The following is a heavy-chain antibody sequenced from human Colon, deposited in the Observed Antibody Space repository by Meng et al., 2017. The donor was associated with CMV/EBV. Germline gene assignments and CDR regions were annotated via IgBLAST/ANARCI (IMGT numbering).Heavy chain of an antibody. Sequence: FTSYHVHWLRPAPGQGLEWVGMINPADGGPTYAQRFQGRVTMTSDTSTSTVYMDLRSLRSDDTALYFCAREYCTTYRCSYNPHWYDPWGQGTLVTVSS. J-gene: IGHJ5*02. D-gene: IGHD2-8*01. V-gene: IGHV1-46*01. CDR2: INPADGGP. CDR3: AREYCTTYRCSYNPHWYDP. CDR1: FTSYH.